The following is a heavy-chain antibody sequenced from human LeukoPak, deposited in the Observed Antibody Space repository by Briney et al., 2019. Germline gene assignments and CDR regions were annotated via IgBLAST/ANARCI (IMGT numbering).Heavy chain of an antibody. CDR1: GGSISSGGYY. V-gene: IGHV4-31*03. J-gene: IGHJ3*02. CDR2: IYYSGST. Sequence: SETLSLTCTVSGGSISSGGYYWSWIRQHPGKGLEWIGYIYYSGSTYYNPSLKSRVTISVDTSKNQFSLKLSSVTAADTAVYYCARPRGPSPSGTSVSGLVLVDAFDIWGQGTMVTVSS. CDR3: ARPRGPSPSGTSVSGLVLVDAFDI. D-gene: IGHD2-2*01.